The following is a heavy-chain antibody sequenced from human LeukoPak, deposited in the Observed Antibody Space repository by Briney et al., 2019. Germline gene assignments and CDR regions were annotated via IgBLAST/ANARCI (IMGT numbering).Heavy chain of an antibody. CDR2: IYTSGST. V-gene: IGHV4-4*09. CDR3: ASRRGVGGDYYFDY. D-gene: IGHD2-21*02. Sequence: PSETLSLTCTVSGGSLSSYYWSWMRQPPGKGLEWIGYIYTSGSTNYNPSLKSRVTISVDASKNQFSLKLSSVTAADTAVYYCASRRGVGGDYYFDYWGQGTLVTVSS. CDR1: GGSLSSYY. J-gene: IGHJ4*02.